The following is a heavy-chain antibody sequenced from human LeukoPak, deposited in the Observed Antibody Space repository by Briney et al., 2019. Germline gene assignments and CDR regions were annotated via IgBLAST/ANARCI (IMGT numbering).Heavy chain of an antibody. D-gene: IGHD5-18*01. CDR2: IEQDGSEK. J-gene: IGHJ4*02. Sequence: GGSLRLSCAASGFSFTTSWMSWVRPAPGKGLGWVASIEQDGSEKYYVDSVKGRFTISRDNATNSLFLQMNSLRAEDTAVYYCAKGHTSLAPGGQGALVTVSS. CDR3: AKGHTSLAP. V-gene: IGHV3-7*01. CDR1: GFSFTTSW.